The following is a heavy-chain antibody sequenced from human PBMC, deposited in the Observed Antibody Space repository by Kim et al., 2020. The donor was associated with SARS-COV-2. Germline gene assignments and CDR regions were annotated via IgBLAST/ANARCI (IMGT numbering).Heavy chain of an antibody. V-gene: IGHV4-59*01. CDR1: GGSISSYY. D-gene: IGHD3-3*01. CDR2: IYYSGST. J-gene: IGHJ5*02. Sequence: SETLSLTCTVSGGSISSYYWSWIRQPPGKGLEWIGYIYYSGSTNYNPSLKSRVTISVDTSKNQFSLKLSSVTAADTAVYYCARVGDFWSGLDNWFDPWGQGTLVTVSS. CDR3: ARVGDFWSGLDNWFDP.